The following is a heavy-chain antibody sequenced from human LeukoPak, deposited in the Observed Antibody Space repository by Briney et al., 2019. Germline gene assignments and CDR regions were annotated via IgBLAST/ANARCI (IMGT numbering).Heavy chain of an antibody. J-gene: IGHJ4*02. CDR3: GSSEVGTTTSTIYDF. CDR1: GGSVNDYR. CDR2: IYSEGIY. D-gene: IGHD2/OR15-2a*01. Sequence: SETLSLTCKVSGGSVNDYRWSWIRHTAGKGLEWIGRIYSEGIYNYNPSLESRLTMSVDTSMNQFSLRLNPVTAADTAVYYCGSSEVGTTTSTIYDFWGRGTLVTVSS. V-gene: IGHV4-4*07.